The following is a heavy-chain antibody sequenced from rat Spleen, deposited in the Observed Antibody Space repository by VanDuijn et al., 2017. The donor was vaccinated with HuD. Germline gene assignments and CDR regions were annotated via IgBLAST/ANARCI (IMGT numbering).Heavy chain of an antibody. D-gene: IGHD1-8*01. J-gene: IGHJ4*01. CDR2: ISTGGGST. V-gene: IGHV5-27*01. CDR3: TTSTVALMDA. CDR1: GFTFRNYY. Sequence: EVQLVESGGDLVQPGRSLKLSCAASGFTFRNYYMAWVRQAPTKGLEWVAYISTGGGSTYYRDSVKGRFTLPRDNAKSTLYLQMGSLRSEDTATYYCTTSTVALMDAWGHGASVTVSS.